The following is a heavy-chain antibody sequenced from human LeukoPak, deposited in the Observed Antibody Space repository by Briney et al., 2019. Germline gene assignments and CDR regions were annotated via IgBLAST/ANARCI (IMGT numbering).Heavy chain of an antibody. CDR1: GFTVSSNY. Sequence: GGPLRLSCAASGFTVSSNYMSWVRQAPGKGLEWVSVIYSCGSTYYADSVKGRFTISRDNSKNTLYLQMNSLRAEDTAVYYCARDRVDIVATHWCQPSPPRPSYGMDVWGQGTTVTVSS. J-gene: IGHJ6*02. CDR2: IYSCGST. V-gene: IGHV3-66*03. D-gene: IGHD5-12*01. CDR3: ARDRVDIVATHWCQPSPPRPSYGMDV.